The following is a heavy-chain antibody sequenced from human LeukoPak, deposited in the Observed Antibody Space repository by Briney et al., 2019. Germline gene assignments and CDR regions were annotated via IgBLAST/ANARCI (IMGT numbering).Heavy chain of an antibody. Sequence: ASVKVSCKVSGYTSTAYLIHWVRQVPGQGLEWMGWMNPNSGDTSYAQRFHDRIMMTRDTSVTTVYLEVTSLTSDDTAVFYCASKTGNFQLRPTFDFWGQGTLLIVSS. D-gene: IGHD1-1*01. CDR1: GYTSTAYL. V-gene: IGHV1-2*02. J-gene: IGHJ4*02. CDR2: MNPNSGDT. CDR3: ASKTGNFQLRPTFDF.